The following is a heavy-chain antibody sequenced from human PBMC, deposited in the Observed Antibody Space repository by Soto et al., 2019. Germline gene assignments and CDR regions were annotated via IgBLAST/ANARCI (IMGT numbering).Heavy chain of an antibody. J-gene: IGHJ4*02. CDR2: ISYDGSNK. V-gene: IGHV3-30*18. CDR1: GFTFSSYG. Sequence: GGSLRLSCAASGFTFSSYGMHWVRQAPGKGLEWVAVISYDGSNKYYADSVKGRFTISRDNSKNTLYLQMNSLRAEDTAVYYCANADGGYDSPTFDYWGQGTLVTVSS. D-gene: IGHD5-12*01. CDR3: ANADGGYDSPTFDY.